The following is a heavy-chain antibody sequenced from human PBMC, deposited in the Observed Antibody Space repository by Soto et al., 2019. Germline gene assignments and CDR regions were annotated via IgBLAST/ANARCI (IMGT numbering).Heavy chain of an antibody. Sequence: PSETLSLTCTVSGGALSSYYLGWIRQPAGKELERIGRIYTSGRTNYNPSLKSRVTMSVDTSKNQFSLKLSSVTAADTAVYYCAREISQTDSGGGYHNLPYLDYSRQGSLATVP. V-gene: IGHV4-4*07. CDR1: GGALSSYY. CDR2: IYTSGRT. J-gene: IGHJ4*02. D-gene: IGHD3-22*01. CDR3: AREISQTDSGGGYHNLPYLDY.